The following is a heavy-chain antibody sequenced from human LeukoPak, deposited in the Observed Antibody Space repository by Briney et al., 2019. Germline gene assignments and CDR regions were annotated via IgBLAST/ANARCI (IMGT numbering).Heavy chain of an antibody. CDR1: GGSISSSSYY. CDR3: ARIGQHRIHPQFSHYYYYYMDV. J-gene: IGHJ6*03. V-gene: IGHV4-39*07. CDR2: IYYSGST. D-gene: IGHD6-13*01. Sequence: SETLSLTCTVSGGSISSSSYYWGWIRQPPGKGLEWIGSIYYSGSTYYNPSLKSRVTISVDTSKNQFSLKLSSVTAADTAVYYCARIGQHRIHPQFSHYYYYYMDVWDKGTTVTVSS.